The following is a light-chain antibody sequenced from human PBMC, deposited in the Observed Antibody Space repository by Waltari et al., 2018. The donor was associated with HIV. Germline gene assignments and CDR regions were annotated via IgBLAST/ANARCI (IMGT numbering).Light chain of an antibody. J-gene: IGKJ1*01. Sequence: EIVLTQSPATLSLSPGERATLSCRASQNVTRNSLAWYRQKPGQAPTLPIYGGSTRATGTPDRFSGSGSGTDFTLTISRVEPEFFAVYFCQQYGSSPTTFGQGTKIEIK. CDR2: GGS. CDR1: QNVTRNS. CDR3: QQYGSSPTT. V-gene: IGKV3-20*01.